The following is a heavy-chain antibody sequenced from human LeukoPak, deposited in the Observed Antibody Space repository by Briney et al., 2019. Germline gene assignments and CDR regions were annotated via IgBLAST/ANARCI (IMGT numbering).Heavy chain of an antibody. D-gene: IGHD2-8*02. CDR2: IYYSGST. J-gene: IGHJ1*01. CDR3: ARAKYWFEYFQH. Sequence: SETLSLTCTVSGGSISSYYWSWIRQPPGKGLEWIGYIYYSGSTNYNPSLKSRVTISVDTSKNQFSLKLSSVTAADTAVYYCARAKYWFEYFQHWGQRTLVTVSS. CDR1: GGSISSYY. V-gene: IGHV4-59*12.